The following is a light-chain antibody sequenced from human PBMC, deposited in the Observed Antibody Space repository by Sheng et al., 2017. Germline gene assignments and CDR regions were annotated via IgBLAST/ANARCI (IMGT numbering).Light chain of an antibody. CDR1: QSVSSY. J-gene: IGKJ4*01. CDR2: DAS. CDR3: QQRSNWPLT. V-gene: IGKV3-11*01. Sequence: EIVMTQSPATLSLSPGDRATLSCRASQSVSSYLAWYQQKPGQAPRLLIYDASNRATGLPARFSGSGSGTDFTLTISSLEPEDFAVYYCQQRSNWPLTFGGGATVEIK.